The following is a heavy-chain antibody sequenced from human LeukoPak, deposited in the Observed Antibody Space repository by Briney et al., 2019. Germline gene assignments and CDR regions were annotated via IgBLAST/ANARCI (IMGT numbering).Heavy chain of an antibody. J-gene: IGHJ6*03. V-gene: IGHV1-3*01. CDR1: GYTFTSYA. CDR3: ARGYSSSWLKEYYYYYYYMDV. CDR2: INAGNGNT. D-gene: IGHD6-13*01. Sequence: GASVKVSCKASGYTFTSYAMHWVRQAPGQRLEWMGWINAGNGNTKYSQEFQGRVTITRDTSASTAYMELSRLRSDDTAVYYCARGYSSSWLKEYYYYYYYMDVWGKGTTVTISS.